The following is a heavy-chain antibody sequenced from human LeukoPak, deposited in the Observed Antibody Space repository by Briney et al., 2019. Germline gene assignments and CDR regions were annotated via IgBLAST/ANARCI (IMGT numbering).Heavy chain of an antibody. J-gene: IGHJ4*02. CDR2: IWYDGSNK. Sequence: PGGSLRLSCAASGFTFSSYGMHWVRQAPGKGLEWVAVIWYDGSNKYYADSVKGRFTISRDNSENTLYLQMNSLRAEDTAVYYCAKVMEYDSSGYFDYWGQGTLVTVSS. D-gene: IGHD3-22*01. CDR3: AKVMEYDSSGYFDY. CDR1: GFTFSSYG. V-gene: IGHV3-33*06.